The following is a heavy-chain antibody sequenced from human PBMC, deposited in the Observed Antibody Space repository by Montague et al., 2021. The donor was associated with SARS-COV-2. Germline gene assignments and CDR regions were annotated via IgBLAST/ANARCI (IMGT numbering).Heavy chain of an antibody. J-gene: IGHJ3*02. CDR2: ISYSGST. Sequence: SETLSLTCTVSGGSITSSNYYWGWIRQPPGKGLEWFGSISYSGSTYYNPSLKGRVTISVDTSKHQFSLRLSSVTAADTAVYYCATYYDNLAGYEIDAFDIWGQGTMVTVSS. CDR3: ATYYDNLAGYEIDAFDI. CDR1: GGSITSSNYY. V-gene: IGHV4-39*01. D-gene: IGHD3-9*01.